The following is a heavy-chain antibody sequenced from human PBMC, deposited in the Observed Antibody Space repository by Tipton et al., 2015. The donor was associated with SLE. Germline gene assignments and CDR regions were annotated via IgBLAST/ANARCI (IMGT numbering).Heavy chain of an antibody. CDR2: ITDSGDDT. Sequence: SLRLSCVASGFSFSDYAMTWVRQAPGKGLEWVSAITDSGDDTYHADSVKGRFTISRDNSKNTLYLQMSSLRVEDTAVYYCAKGSVESRPYYFHYWGQGTLVTVSS. V-gene: IGHV3-23*01. CDR3: AKGSVESRPYYFHY. CDR1: GFSFSDYA. J-gene: IGHJ4*02. D-gene: IGHD2-2*01.